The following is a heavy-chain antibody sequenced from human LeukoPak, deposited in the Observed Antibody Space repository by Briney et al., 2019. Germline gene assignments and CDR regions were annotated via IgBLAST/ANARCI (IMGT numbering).Heavy chain of an antibody. J-gene: IGHJ5*02. CDR3: ARGDSSGYLNWFDP. V-gene: IGHV4-31*03. D-gene: IGHD3-22*01. CDR1: GGSISSGGYY. CDR2: IYYSERI. Sequence: PSETLSLTCTVFGGSISSGGYYWSWIRQHPGKGLGWGGYIYYSERIYYTPSLKSRVTITIDTSENQFSLELSSVTAADTAVYYCARGDSSGYLNWFDPGGQGPLVTVPS.